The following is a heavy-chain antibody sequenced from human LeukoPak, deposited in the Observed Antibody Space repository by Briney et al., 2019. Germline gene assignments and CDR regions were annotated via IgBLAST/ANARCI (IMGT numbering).Heavy chain of an antibody. CDR3: ARTLAVSIFDY. V-gene: IGHV3-7*01. Sequence: EPGGSLRLSCAASRFTFSNYWMSWVRQAPGKGLEWVANIKEDGSEKYYVDSVKGRFTISRDNAKNSLYLQMNSLRAEDTAVYYCARTLAVSIFDYWGQGTLVTVSS. D-gene: IGHD2-15*01. CDR2: IKEDGSEK. CDR1: RFTFSNYW. J-gene: IGHJ4*02.